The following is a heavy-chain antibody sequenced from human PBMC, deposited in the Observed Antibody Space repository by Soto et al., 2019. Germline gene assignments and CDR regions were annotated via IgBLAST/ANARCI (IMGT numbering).Heavy chain of an antibody. J-gene: IGHJ1*01. CDR1: GGTFSSYA. Sequence: QVQLVQSGAEVKKPGSSVKVSCKASGGTFSSYAISWVRQAPGRGREWMGGIIHSLGTANYAQKYQGRVTITADQATSTAYMELSSLRSEDTAVYYCARGGGDSSGYFYGQWGQGTLVTVSS. V-gene: IGHV1-69*01. D-gene: IGHD3-22*01. CDR2: IIHSLGTA. CDR3: ARGGGDSSGYFYGQ.